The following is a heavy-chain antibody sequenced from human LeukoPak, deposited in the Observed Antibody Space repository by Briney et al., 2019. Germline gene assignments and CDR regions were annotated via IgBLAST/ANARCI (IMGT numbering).Heavy chain of an antibody. J-gene: IGHJ4*02. V-gene: IGHV3-66*01. D-gene: IGHD2-2*01. CDR3: ARDSGYCSSTGCYVHYFDY. CDR1: GFTVSSNY. CDR2: IYSGGGT. Sequence: GGSLRLSCAASGFTVSSNYMSWVRQAPGKGLEWVSVIYSGGGTYYADSVKGRFTISRDNSKNSLYLQMNSLRAEDTAVYYCARDSGYCSSTGCYVHYFDYWGQGTLVTVSS.